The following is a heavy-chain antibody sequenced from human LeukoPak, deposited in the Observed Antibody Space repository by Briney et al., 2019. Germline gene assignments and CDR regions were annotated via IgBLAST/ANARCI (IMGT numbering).Heavy chain of an antibody. V-gene: IGHV4-34*01. CDR1: GGSFRGYY. Sequence: SETLPVTCAVYGGSFRGYYWSWIRQPPRKGLEWIGEINHSGSTNYNPSLKSRVTISVDTSKNQFSLKLSSVTAADTAVYYCARVDYLDAFDIWGQGTMVTVSS. CDR3: ARVDYLDAFDI. CDR2: INHSGST. J-gene: IGHJ3*02. D-gene: IGHD3-16*01.